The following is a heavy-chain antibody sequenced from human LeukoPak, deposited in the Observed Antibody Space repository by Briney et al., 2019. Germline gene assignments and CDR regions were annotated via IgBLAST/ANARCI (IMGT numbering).Heavy chain of an antibody. V-gene: IGHV1-2*02. CDR1: GYTFTGYY. D-gene: IGHD1-14*01. CDR3: ARDLFTRKTLGNWDSRAFHI. J-gene: IGHJ3*02. Sequence: RASVKVSCKASGYTFTGYYMHWVRQAPGQGLEWMGWINPNSGGTNYAQKFQGRVTMTRDTSISTAYMELSRLRSDDTAVYYCARDLFTRKTLGNWDSRAFHIWGQGTMVTVSS. CDR2: INPNSGGT.